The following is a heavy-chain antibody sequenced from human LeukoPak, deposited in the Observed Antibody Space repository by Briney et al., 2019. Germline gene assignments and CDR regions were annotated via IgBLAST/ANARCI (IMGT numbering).Heavy chain of an antibody. D-gene: IGHD5-24*01. J-gene: IGHJ5*02. CDR2: ISSSGSTI. CDR3: ARETRWLQLPDLFDP. V-gene: IGHV3-11*04. CDR1: GFTFSDYY. Sequence: PGGSLRLSCAASGFTFSDYYMSWIRQAPGKGLEWVSYISSSGSTIYYADSVKGRFTISRDNAKNSLYLQMNSLRAEDTAVYYCARETRWLQLPDLFDPWGQGTLVTVSS.